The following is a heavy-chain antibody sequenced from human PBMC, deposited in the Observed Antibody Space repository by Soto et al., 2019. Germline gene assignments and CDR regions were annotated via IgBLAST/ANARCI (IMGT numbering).Heavy chain of an antibody. CDR2: ISANGGSI. CDR3: AKDRYYDTPGWFDP. J-gene: IGHJ5*02. V-gene: IGHV3-23*01. CDR1: GFTFRDHA. D-gene: IGHD3-22*01. Sequence: EAQLLASGGGLVQPGGSLRLSCVGSGFTFRDHAMRWVRQAPGRGLEWVSAISANGGSIQHADSVKGRFSVSRDNAKNTVYLQMANLRTEDSAVYYCAKDRYYDTPGWFDPWGQGSRVIVSS.